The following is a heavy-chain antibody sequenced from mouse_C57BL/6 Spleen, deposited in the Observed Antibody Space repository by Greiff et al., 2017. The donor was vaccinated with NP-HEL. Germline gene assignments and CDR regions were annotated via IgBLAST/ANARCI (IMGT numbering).Heavy chain of an antibody. CDR1: GYSITSGYY. Sequence: EVQRVESGPGLVKPSQSLSLTCSVTGYSITSGYYWNWIRQFPGNKLEWMGYISYDGSNNYNPSLKNRISITRDTSKNQFFLKLNSVTTEDTATYYCARDGLYGNFYYFDYWGQGTTLTVSS. CDR3: ARDGLYGNFYYFDY. CDR2: ISYDGSN. D-gene: IGHD2-1*01. J-gene: IGHJ2*01. V-gene: IGHV3-6*01.